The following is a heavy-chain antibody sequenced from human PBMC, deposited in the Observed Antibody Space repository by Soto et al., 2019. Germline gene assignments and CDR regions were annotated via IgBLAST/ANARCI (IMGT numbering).Heavy chain of an antibody. J-gene: IGHJ6*03. V-gene: IGHV4-34*01. CDR1: GGSFSCYY. Sequence: SETLSLTCAVYGGSFSCYYWSWIRQPPGKGLEWIGEINHSGSTNYNPSLKSRVTISVDTSKNQFSLKLSSVTAADTAVYYCARGGLRFLESYRDRPRYYYMDVWGKGTTVTVSS. CDR3: ARGGLRFLESYRDRPRYYYMDV. CDR2: INHSGST. D-gene: IGHD3-3*01.